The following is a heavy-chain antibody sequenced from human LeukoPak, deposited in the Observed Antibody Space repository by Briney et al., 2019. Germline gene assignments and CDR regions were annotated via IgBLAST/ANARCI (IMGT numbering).Heavy chain of an antibody. V-gene: IGHV4-59*01. J-gene: IGHJ3*02. CDR3: ARVTYYYDSSGYYSAFDI. Sequence: SETLSLTCTVSGGSISSYYWSWIRQPPGKGLEWIGYIYYSGSTNYNPSLKSRVTISVDTSKNQFSLKLSSVTAADTAVYYCARVTYYYDSSGYYSAFDIWGQGTMVTVSS. CDR2: IYYSGST. CDR1: GGSISSYY. D-gene: IGHD3-22*01.